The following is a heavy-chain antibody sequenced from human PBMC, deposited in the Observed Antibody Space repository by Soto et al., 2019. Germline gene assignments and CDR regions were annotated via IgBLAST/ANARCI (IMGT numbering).Heavy chain of an antibody. Sequence: GESLKISCQTSGYSFTTYWVGWVRQMPGKGLEWVGIIFPGESGTRYSPSFQGQVTISADKSSRTVYLQWDSLKASDTAIYYCVRPSGGDYYLAIDYWGQGTLVTVSS. V-gene: IGHV5-51*01. CDR3: VRPSGGDYYLAIDY. D-gene: IGHD2-21*01. J-gene: IGHJ4*02. CDR2: IFPGESGT. CDR1: GYSFTTYW.